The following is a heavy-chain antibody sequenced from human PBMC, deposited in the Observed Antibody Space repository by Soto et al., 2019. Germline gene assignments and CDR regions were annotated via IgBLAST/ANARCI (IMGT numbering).Heavy chain of an antibody. D-gene: IGHD3-16*01. Sequence: EVQLLESGGGLARPGGSLRLSCVASGFTFSDYAMTWVRQAPGKGLEWVATISASGGNIEYTDSLKGRFTISRDNSKNTLDLQLNGLTADDTAVHYCAKVAGGLGYFDLWGRGTLVTVSS. J-gene: IGHJ2*01. V-gene: IGHV3-23*01. CDR1: GFTFSDYA. CDR3: AKVAGGLGYFDL. CDR2: ISASGGNI.